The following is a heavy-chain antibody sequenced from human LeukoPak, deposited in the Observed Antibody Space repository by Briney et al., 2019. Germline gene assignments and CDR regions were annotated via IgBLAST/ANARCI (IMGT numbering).Heavy chain of an antibody. V-gene: IGHV5-51*01. CDR2: IYPGDSDT. J-gene: IGHJ4*02. CDR3: ARPTDYYDSSGYSI. Sequence: GESLKISCKGSGYNFATHWIGWVRQMPGKGLEWMGIIYPGDSDTRYSPSFQGQVTISADKSISTAYLQWSSLKASDTAMYYCARPTDYYDSSGYSIWGQGTLVTVSS. D-gene: IGHD3-22*01. CDR1: GYNFATHW.